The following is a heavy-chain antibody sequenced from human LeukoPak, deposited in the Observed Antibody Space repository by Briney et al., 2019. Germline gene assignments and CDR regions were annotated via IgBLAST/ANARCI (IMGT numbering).Heavy chain of an antibody. Sequence: GGSLRLSCAASGFTFSSYSMNWVRQAPGKGLEWVSSISSSSSYIYYADSVKGRFTISRDNAKNPLYLQMNSLRAEDTAVYYCARARLRFFAFDPWGQGTLVTVSS. CDR2: ISSSSSYI. D-gene: IGHD3-3*01. J-gene: IGHJ5*02. V-gene: IGHV3-21*01. CDR1: GFTFSSYS. CDR3: ARARLRFFAFDP.